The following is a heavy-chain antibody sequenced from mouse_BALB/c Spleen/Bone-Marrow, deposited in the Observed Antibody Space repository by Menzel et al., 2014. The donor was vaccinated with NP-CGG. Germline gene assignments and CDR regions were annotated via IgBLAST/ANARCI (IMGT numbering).Heavy chain of an antibody. Sequence: EVQLQQSGAALVKPGASVKLSCTASGFNIKDTYMHWVKQRPEQGLEWIGRIDPANGNTKYDPKFQGKATITADTSSNTAYLQPSNLTSEDTAVYYCARVRLLQIRGLDYWGQGTTLTVSS. J-gene: IGHJ2*01. CDR1: GFNIKDTY. CDR3: ARVRLLQIRGLDY. CDR2: IDPANGNT. V-gene: IGHV14-3*02. D-gene: IGHD1-1*01.